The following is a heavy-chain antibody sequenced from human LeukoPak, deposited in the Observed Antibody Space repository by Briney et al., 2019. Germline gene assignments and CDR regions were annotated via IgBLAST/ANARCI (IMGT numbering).Heavy chain of an antibody. V-gene: IGHV3-48*03. CDR2: ISSSGSTI. CDR3: AREVRIAAAGNY. Sequence: GGSLRVSCAASGFTFSSYEMNWVRQAPGKGLEWVSYISSSGSTIYYADSVKGRFTISRDNAKNSLYLQMNSLRAEDTAVYYCAREVRIAAAGNYWGQGTLVTVSS. D-gene: IGHD6-13*01. J-gene: IGHJ4*02. CDR1: GFTFSSYE.